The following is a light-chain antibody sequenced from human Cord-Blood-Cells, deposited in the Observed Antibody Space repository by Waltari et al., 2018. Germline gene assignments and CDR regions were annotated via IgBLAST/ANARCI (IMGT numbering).Light chain of an antibody. CDR2: AAS. Sequence: DIQMTQSPSSLSASVGDIVTITCRASQSISSYLNWYQQKPGKAPKLLIYAASSLQSGVPSRFSGSGSGTDFTLNISSLQPEDFATYYCQQSYSTPFTFGPGTKVDIK. CDR3: QQSYSTPFT. V-gene: IGKV1-39*01. J-gene: IGKJ3*01. CDR1: QSISSY.